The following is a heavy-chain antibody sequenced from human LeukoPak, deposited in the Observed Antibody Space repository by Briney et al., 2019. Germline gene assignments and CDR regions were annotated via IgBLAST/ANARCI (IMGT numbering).Heavy chain of an antibody. CDR1: GFTFSSYS. J-gene: IGHJ4*02. D-gene: IGHD3-22*01. CDR3: ARSSGYYYTPLDY. V-gene: IGHV3-48*02. CDR2: ISSSSSTI. Sequence: GGSLRLSCAASGFTFSSYSMNWVSQAPGKGLEWVSYISSSSSTIYYADSVKGRFTISRDNAKDSLYLQMNSLRDEDTAVYYCARSSGYYYTPLDYWGQGTLVTVSS.